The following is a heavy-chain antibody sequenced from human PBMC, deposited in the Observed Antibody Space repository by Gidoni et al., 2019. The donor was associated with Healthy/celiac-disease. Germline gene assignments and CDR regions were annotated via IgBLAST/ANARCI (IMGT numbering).Heavy chain of an antibody. CDR2: INHSGST. CDR1: GGSFSGYY. V-gene: IGHV4-34*01. Sequence: QVQLQQWGAGLLKPSETLSLNCAVYGGSFSGYYWSWIRQPPGKGLEWIGEINHSGSTNYNPSLKSRVTISVDTSKNQFSLKLSSVTAADTAVYYCARGRGDCSSTSCQTRYYYGMDVWGQGTTVTVSS. CDR3: ARGRGDCSSTSCQTRYYYGMDV. J-gene: IGHJ6*02. D-gene: IGHD2-2*01.